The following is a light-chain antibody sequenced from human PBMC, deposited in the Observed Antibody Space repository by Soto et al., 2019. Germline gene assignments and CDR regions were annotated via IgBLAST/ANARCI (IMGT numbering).Light chain of an antibody. CDR1: SSNIGSNT. CDR3: AAWDDSLNGAV. J-gene: IGLJ7*01. CDR2: ANN. V-gene: IGLV1-44*01. Sequence: QSVLTQPPSASGAPGPRVTISCSGSSSNIGSNTVNWYQRLPGTAPKLLMYANNQRPSGVPDRFSGSKSGTSASLAISGLQSEDEADYYCAAWDDSLNGAVFGGGTQLTVL.